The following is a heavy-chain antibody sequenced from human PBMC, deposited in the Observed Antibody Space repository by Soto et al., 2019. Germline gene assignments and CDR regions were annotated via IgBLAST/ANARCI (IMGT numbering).Heavy chain of an antibody. V-gene: IGHV5-51*01. CDR2: FYPGDSTS. Sequence: GESLKISCKTSGYSFISYWVAWVRQLPGKGLEWMGTFYPGDSTSTYSPSFQGQVTISVDRSISTAYLQLSSLKASDTAMYYCARIIGYCRNNDCSWTFDIWGQGTMVTVSS. J-gene: IGHJ3*02. D-gene: IGHD2-15*01. CDR3: ARIIGYCRNNDCSWTFDI. CDR1: GYSFISYW.